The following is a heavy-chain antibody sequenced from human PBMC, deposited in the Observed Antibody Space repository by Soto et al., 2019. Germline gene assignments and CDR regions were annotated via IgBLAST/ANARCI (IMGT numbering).Heavy chain of an antibody. CDR3: ARRGIAAEGLYYFDS. V-gene: IGHV5-51*01. CDR1: GYSFISYW. J-gene: IGHJ4*02. Sequence: GESLKISCKGSGYSFISYWIGWVRQMPGKGLEWMGIIYPGDSDTRYSPSFQGQVTISADKSISTAYLQWSSLKASDTAMYYCARRGIAAEGLYYFDSWGQGTLVTVSS. D-gene: IGHD6-13*01. CDR2: IYPGDSDT.